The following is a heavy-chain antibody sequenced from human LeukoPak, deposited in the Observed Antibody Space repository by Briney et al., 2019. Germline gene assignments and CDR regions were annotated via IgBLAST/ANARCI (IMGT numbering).Heavy chain of an antibody. J-gene: IGHJ1*01. Sequence: ASVTVSCKASGYTFTDYYMHWVRQAPGQGLEWMGWINPNSGGTNYEQKFQGRVTMTRDTSISTAYMELSRLRSDDTAVYYCASSTLGELSLAEYFQHWGQGTLVPVSS. CDR3: ASSTLGELSLAEYFQH. CDR1: GYTFTDYY. V-gene: IGHV1-2*02. D-gene: IGHD3-10*01. CDR2: INPNSGGT.